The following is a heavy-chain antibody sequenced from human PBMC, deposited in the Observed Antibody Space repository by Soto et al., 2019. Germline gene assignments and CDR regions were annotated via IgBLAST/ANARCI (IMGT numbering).Heavy chain of an antibody. D-gene: IGHD3-22*01. J-gene: IGHJ4*02. Sequence: QVQLVQSGAEVKKPGASVKVSCKASGYTFTSYGISWVRQAPGQGLEWMGWISDYNGNTNYAQKLQGRVTMTTDTSTSTAYMELRSLRSDDTAVYYCARDRSPHYYDSSGCVDYWGQGTLVTVSS. V-gene: IGHV1-18*04. CDR2: ISDYNGNT. CDR3: ARDRSPHYYDSSGCVDY. CDR1: GYTFTSYG.